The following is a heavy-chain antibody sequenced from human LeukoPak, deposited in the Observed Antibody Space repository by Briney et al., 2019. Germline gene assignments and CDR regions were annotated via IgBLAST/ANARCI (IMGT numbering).Heavy chain of an antibody. D-gene: IGHD2-21*01. CDR1: GFTFSSYA. CDR2: ISYDGSNK. V-gene: IGHV3-30*04. Sequence: GGSLRLSCAASGFTFSSYAMHWVRQAPGKGLEWVAVISYDGSNKYYADSVKGRFTISRDNSKNMLYLQMDSLRVEDTAIYFCAKRVSGVVGPVVDYWGQGTLVTVSS. J-gene: IGHJ4*02. CDR3: AKRVSGVVGPVVDY.